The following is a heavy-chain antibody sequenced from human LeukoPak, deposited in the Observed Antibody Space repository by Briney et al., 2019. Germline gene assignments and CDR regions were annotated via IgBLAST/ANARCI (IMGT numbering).Heavy chain of an antibody. Sequence: ASVKVSCKASGYTYTSYDINWVRQATGQGLEWMGWMNPNSGNTGYAQKFQGRVTMTRNNSISTAYMEVSSLRTEDTAVYYCARVSLDGMDVWGQGTTVTVSS. D-gene: IGHD2/OR15-2a*01. J-gene: IGHJ6*02. CDR2: MNPNSGNT. V-gene: IGHV1-8*01. CDR3: ARVSLDGMDV. CDR1: GYTYTSYD.